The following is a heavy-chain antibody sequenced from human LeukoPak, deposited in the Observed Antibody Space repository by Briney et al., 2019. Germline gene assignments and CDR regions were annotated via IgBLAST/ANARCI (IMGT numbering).Heavy chain of an antibody. CDR3: VRTDTTSFGYFDH. J-gene: IGHJ4*02. CDR1: GFSFSDAW. D-gene: IGHD1-26*01. Sequence: GGSLRLSCAASGFSFSDAWMTWVRQAPGKGLEWVANIDRGGNSLLYADSVRGRFTISRDNVKNSLYLHMNSLRADDTAVYYCVRTDTTSFGYFDHWGRGTLVTVSS. V-gene: IGHV3-7*01. CDR2: IDRGGNSL.